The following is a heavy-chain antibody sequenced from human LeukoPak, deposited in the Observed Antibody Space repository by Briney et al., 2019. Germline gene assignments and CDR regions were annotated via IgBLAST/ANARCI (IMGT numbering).Heavy chain of an antibody. J-gene: IGHJ4*02. CDR2: ISSSGSYI. CDR3: AREDASSLDY. CDR1: GFTVSSNY. Sequence: GGSLRLSCAASGFTVSSNYMSWVRQAPGKGLEWVSSISSSGSYIYYADSLKGRFAISRDNAKNSLYLQMNNLRAEDTAVYYCAREDASSLDYWGQGILVTVSS. V-gene: IGHV3-21*06. D-gene: IGHD6-13*01.